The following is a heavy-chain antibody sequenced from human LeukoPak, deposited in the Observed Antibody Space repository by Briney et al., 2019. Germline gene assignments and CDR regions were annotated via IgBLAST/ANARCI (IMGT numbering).Heavy chain of an antibody. Sequence: SPSETLSLTCTLSGGSISSYYWSWIRQPPGKGLECIGYIYYSGNTNYNPCLKSRVTISVDTSKNQFSLKLSSVTAADTAVYYCARHSQWLVRVFDYWGQGTLVTVSS. CDR2: IYYSGNT. V-gene: IGHV4-59*08. J-gene: IGHJ4*02. D-gene: IGHD6-19*01. CDR1: GGSISSYY. CDR3: ARHSQWLVRVFDY.